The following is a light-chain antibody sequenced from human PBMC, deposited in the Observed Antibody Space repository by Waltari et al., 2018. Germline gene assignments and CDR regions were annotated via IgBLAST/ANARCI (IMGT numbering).Light chain of an antibody. CDR3: QQYNNYPIT. CDR2: MTS. J-gene: IGKJ4*01. CDR1: HSSSSW. Sequence: DIQMTQSPSTLSASVGDIVTITYLASHSSSSWLAWYQQKPGTAPKILMYMTSSLESGVPSRFSGSGSGTEFTLTIRSLQPDDFATYYCQQYNNYPITFGGGTKVEIK. V-gene: IGKV1-5*03.